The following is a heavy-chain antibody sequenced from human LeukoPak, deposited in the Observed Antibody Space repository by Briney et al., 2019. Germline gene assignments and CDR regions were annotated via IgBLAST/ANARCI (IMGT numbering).Heavy chain of an antibody. Sequence: GGSLRLSCAVSGFTFSSYSLNWVRQAPGKGLEWVSSISSSSSYIYYADSVKGRFTISRDNAKNSLYLQMNSLRAEDTAVYYCARNLRNLDYWGQGTLVTVSS. V-gene: IGHV3-21*01. CDR1: GFTFSSYS. J-gene: IGHJ4*02. CDR2: ISSSSSYI. D-gene: IGHD1-14*01. CDR3: ARNLRNLDY.